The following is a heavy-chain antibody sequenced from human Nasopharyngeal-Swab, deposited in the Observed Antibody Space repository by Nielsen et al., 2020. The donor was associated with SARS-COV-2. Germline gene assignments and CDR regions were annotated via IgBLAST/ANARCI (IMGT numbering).Heavy chain of an antibody. Sequence: GESLKISCAASGFTFSSYGMHWVRQAPGKGLEWVAVISYDGSNKYHADSVKGRFTISRDNSKNTLYLQMNSLRAEDTAVYYCANLIFGDAFDIWGQGTMVTVSS. CDR1: GFTFSSYG. J-gene: IGHJ3*02. CDR3: ANLIFGDAFDI. D-gene: IGHD3-3*01. V-gene: IGHV3-30*18. CDR2: ISYDGSNK.